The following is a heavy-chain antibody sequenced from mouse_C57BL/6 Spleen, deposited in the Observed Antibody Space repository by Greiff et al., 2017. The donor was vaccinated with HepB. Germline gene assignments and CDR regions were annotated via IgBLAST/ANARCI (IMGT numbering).Heavy chain of an antibody. CDR1: GYSFTDYN. D-gene: IGHD4-1*01. J-gene: IGHJ4*01. V-gene: IGHV1-39*01. CDR2: INPNYGTT. Sequence: EVQLKESGPELVKPGASVKISCKASGYSFTDYNMNWVKQSNGKSLEWIGVINPNYGTTSYNQKFKGKATLTVDQSSSTAYMQLNSLTSEDSAVNYCARSDWEGYAMDYWGQGTSVTVSS. CDR3: ARSDWEGYAMDY.